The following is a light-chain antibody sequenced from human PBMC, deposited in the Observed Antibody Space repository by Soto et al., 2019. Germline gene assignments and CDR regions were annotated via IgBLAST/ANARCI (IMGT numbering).Light chain of an antibody. CDR2: DNN. V-gene: IGLV1-51*01. J-gene: IGLJ1*01. CDR1: TSNIGKYY. CDR3: ATWDGGRTPQGV. Sequence: QSVLSQPPSVSAAPGQRVTISCSGSTSNIGKYYVSWYQQVPGTAPRLLIYDNNQRPSGIPDRFSGAKSGTSATLAITGLQTGDEADYYYATWDGGRTPQGVFGPGTKVTVL.